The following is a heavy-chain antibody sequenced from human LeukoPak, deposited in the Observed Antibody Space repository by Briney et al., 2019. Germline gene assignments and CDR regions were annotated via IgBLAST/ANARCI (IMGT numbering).Heavy chain of an antibody. CDR3: ARDQAPRMITFGGPRRWFDP. J-gene: IGHJ5*02. CDR2: IIPIFGTA. CDR1: GGTFSSYA. V-gene: IGHV1-69*06. D-gene: IGHD3-16*01. Sequence: GASVKVSRKASGGTFSSYAISWVRQAPGQGLEWMGGIIPIFGTANYAQKFQGRVTITADKSTSTAYMELSSLRSEDTAVYYCARDQAPRMITFGGPRRWFDPWGQGTLVTVSS.